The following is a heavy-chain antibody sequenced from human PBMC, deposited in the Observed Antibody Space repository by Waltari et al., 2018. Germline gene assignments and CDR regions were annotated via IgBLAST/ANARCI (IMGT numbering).Heavy chain of an antibody. J-gene: IGHJ4*02. D-gene: IGHD2-15*01. V-gene: IGHV4-34*01. CDR3: ARGLRYCSGGSCYSRNYFDY. Sequence: QVQLQQWGAGLLKPSETLSLTCAVYGGSFSGYYWSWIRQPPGKGLEWIGEINHSGSTNYNPSLKSRVTISVDTSKNQFSLKLSSVTAADTAVYYCARGLRYCSGGSCYSRNYFDYWGQGTLVTVSS. CDR1: GGSFSGYY. CDR2: INHSGST.